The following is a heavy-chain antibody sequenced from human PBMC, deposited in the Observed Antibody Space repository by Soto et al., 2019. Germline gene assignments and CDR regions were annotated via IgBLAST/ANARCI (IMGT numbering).Heavy chain of an antibody. V-gene: IGHV3-74*01. CDR2: INSGGSII. J-gene: IGHJ4*02. CDR1: GFTFSSYW. D-gene: IGHD2-2*01. CDR3: ARLYCSSTSCSIKYFDY. Sequence: PGGSLRLSCAASGFTFSSYWMHWVRQAPGKGLVWVSRINSGGSIISYADSVKGRFTISRDNAKNTLYLQMNSLRAEDTAVYFCARLYCSSTSCSIKYFDYWGQGTLVTVSS.